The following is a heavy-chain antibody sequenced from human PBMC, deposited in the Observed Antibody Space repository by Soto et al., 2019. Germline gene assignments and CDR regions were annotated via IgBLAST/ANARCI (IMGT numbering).Heavy chain of an antibody. V-gene: IGHV4-34*01. Sequence: SETLSLTCAVYGGSFSGYYWSWIRQPPGKGLEWIGEINHSGSTNYNPSLKSRVTISVDTSKNQFSLKLSSVTAADTAVYYCARAKSRGGYYYYYMDVWGKGTTVTVSS. CDR3: ARAKSRGGYYYYYMDV. CDR2: INHSGST. CDR1: GGSFSGYY. J-gene: IGHJ6*03. D-gene: IGHD3-16*01.